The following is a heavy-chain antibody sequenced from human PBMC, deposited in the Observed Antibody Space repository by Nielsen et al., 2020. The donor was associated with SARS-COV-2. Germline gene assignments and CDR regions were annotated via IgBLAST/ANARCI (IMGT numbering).Heavy chain of an antibody. J-gene: IGHJ4*02. V-gene: IGHV1-2*02. Sequence: ASVKVSCKASGYTFTGYYMHWVRQAPGQGLEWMGWINPNSGGTNYAQKFQGRVTMTRDTSISTAYMELSRLRSDDTAVYYCARAGPHIVVVTPYFDYWGQGTLVTVSS. CDR3: ARAGPHIVVVTPYFDY. CDR2: INPNSGGT. D-gene: IGHD2-21*02. CDR1: GYTFTGYY.